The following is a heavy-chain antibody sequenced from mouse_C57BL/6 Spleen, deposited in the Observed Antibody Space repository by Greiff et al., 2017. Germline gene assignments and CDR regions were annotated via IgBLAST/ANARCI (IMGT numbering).Heavy chain of an antibody. J-gene: IGHJ3*01. CDR1: GYTFTSYW. CDR2: IDPSDSET. D-gene: IGHD2-5*01. Sequence: QVQLQQPGAELVRPGSSVKLSCKASGYTFTSYWMHWVKQRPIQGLEWIGNIDPSDSETHYNQKFKDKATLTVDKSSSTAYMQLSSLTSEDSAVYDCARMGYYSNGAWFAYWGQGTLVTVSA. CDR3: ARMGYYSNGAWFAY. V-gene: IGHV1-52*01.